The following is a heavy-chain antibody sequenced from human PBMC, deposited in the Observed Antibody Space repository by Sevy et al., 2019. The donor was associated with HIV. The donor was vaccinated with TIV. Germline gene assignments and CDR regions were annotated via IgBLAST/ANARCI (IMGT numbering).Heavy chain of an antibody. D-gene: IGHD1-26*01. CDR1: GFTFSNAW. Sequence: GGSLRLSCATSGFTFSNAWMSWVRQAPGKGLEWVGRIKSKTDGGTTDYAAPVEGRFTISREDSKNRLYLQMNSLKTEDTAVYYCTTPIVGAADDAFDIWGQGTMVTVSS. J-gene: IGHJ3*02. CDR2: IKSKTDGGTT. V-gene: IGHV3-15*01. CDR3: TTPIVGAADDAFDI.